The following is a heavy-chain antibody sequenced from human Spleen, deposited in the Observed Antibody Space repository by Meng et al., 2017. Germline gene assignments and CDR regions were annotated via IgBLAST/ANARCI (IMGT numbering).Heavy chain of an antibody. CDR1: GFTFSNAY. D-gene: IGHD5-12*01. J-gene: IGHJ4*02. CDR2: IKSKPDGETI. V-gene: IGHV3-15*01. Sequence: VDVGGTGGGLVKPGGSLRLSCEGSGFTFSNAYMTWVRQVPGKRLEWVGRIKSKPDGETIDYAAPVKGRFTISRDDSKNTVYLQMNSLKTEDTAVYYCSGHIDYWGQGTLVTVSS. CDR3: SGHIDY.